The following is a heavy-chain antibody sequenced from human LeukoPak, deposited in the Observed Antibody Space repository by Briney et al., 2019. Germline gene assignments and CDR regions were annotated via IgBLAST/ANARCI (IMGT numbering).Heavy chain of an antibody. D-gene: IGHD4-17*01. CDR3: ARARLTVTTSGSGPDWFDP. CDR1: GGSISSYY. V-gene: IGHV4-59*01. Sequence: SETLSLTCTVSGGSISSYYWRWIRQPPGKGLEWIGYIYYSGSTNYNPSLKSRVTISVDTSKNQFSLKLSSVTAADTAVYYCARARLTVTTSGSGPDWFDPWGQGTLVTVSS. CDR2: IYYSGST. J-gene: IGHJ5*02.